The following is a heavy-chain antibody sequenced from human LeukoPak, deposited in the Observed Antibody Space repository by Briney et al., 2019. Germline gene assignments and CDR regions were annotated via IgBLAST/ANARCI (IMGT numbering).Heavy chain of an antibody. CDR3: SNIYSYGLHGMDV. V-gene: IGHV3-23*01. D-gene: IGHD5-18*01. Sequence: GGSLRLSCAASGFAFSTYAMSWVRQAPGKGLEWVSSISGSGSNTYYADSVKGQFTISRASSKNTLYLQMNSLRTEDTAVYYCSNIYSYGLHGMDVWGQGTTVTVSS. CDR2: ISGSGSNT. CDR1: GFAFSTYA. J-gene: IGHJ6*02.